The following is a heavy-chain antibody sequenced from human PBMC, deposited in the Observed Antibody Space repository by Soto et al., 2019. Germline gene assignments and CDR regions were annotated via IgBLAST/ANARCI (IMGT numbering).Heavy chain of an antibody. Sequence: SETLSLTCAVYGGSFSGYYWTWIRQPPGTGLEWIGEINHSGSTNYNPSLKSRVTISVDTSKNQFSLKLTSVTAADTAVYYCARKVVVAAIVNWGQGTLVTVSS. D-gene: IGHD2-15*01. CDR2: INHSGST. V-gene: IGHV4-34*01. J-gene: IGHJ4*02. CDR3: ARKVVVAAIVN. CDR1: GGSFSGYY.